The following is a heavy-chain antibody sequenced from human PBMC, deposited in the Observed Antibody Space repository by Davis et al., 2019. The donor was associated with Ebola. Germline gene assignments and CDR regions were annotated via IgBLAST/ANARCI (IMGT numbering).Heavy chain of an antibody. Sequence: PGGSLRLSCAASGFTFSSYSMNWVRQAPGKGLEWVSSISSSSSYIYYADSVKGRFTISRDNAKNTLYLQMNSLRAEDTAVYYCARDLRSGWHDHGFDYYYGMDVWGQGTTVTVSS. CDR2: ISSSSSYI. CDR1: GFTFSSYS. CDR3: ARDLRSGWHDHGFDYYYGMDV. J-gene: IGHJ6*02. V-gene: IGHV3-21*01. D-gene: IGHD6-19*01.